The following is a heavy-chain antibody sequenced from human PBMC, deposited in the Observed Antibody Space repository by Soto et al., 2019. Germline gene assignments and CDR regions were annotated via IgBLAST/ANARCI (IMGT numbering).Heavy chain of an antibody. CDR2: IYPGDSDT. CDR3: ARHGRYIVGANKDGYYYYGMDV. D-gene: IGHD1-26*01. Sequence: GQSLKILCKGSGDRNTSYWIGWVRQMPGKGLECMGIIYPGDSDTRYSPSFQGQVTISADKSISTAYLQWSSLKASDTAMYYCARHGRYIVGANKDGYYYYGMDVWGQGPPGTV. J-gene: IGHJ6*02. V-gene: IGHV5-51*01. CDR1: GDRNTSYW.